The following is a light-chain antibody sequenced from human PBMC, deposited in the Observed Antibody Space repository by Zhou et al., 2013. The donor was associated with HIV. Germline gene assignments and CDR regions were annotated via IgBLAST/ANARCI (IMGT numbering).Light chain of an antibody. J-gene: IGKJ4*01. V-gene: IGKV1-5*03. CDR1: QSIGRR. CDR2: EAS. CDR3: QQYYSHPLT. Sequence: DIQMTQSPPTLSASVGDRVTITCRASQSIGRRLAWYQQKLGKAPKFLIYEASSLESGVPSRFSGSGSGTELTLTISSLQPDDFATYYCQQYYSHPLTFGGGTKVEIK.